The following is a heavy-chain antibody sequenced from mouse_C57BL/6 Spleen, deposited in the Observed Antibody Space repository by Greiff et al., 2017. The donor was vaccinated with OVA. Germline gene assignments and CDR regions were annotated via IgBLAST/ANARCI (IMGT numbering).Heavy chain of an antibody. Sequence: EVMLVESGGGLVKPGGSLKLSCAASGFTFSDYGMHWVRQAPEKGLEWVAYISSGSSTIYYADTVKGRFTISRDNAKNTLFLQMTSLRSEDTAMYYCANYYGSRDYAMDYWGQGTSVTVSS. V-gene: IGHV5-17*01. CDR1: GFTFSDYG. J-gene: IGHJ4*01. CDR2: ISSGSSTI. D-gene: IGHD1-1*01. CDR3: ANYYGSRDYAMDY.